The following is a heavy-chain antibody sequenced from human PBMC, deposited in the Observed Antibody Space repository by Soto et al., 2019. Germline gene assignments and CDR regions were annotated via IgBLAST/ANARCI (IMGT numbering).Heavy chain of an antibody. CDR2: MYYSGST. D-gene: IGHD6-13*01. Sequence: QVQLRESGPGLVKPSQTLSLTCTVSGGSINSGGYYWNWIRQHPGKGLEWIGYMYYSGSTYYNPFLRGRVIISAGTSEDHFPPEVSPGASADTAVYFCARGYRQSGYSSSWVFDYWGQGTLVNVSS. CDR1: GGSINSGGYY. V-gene: IGHV4-31*03. CDR3: ARGYRQSGYSSSWVFDY. J-gene: IGHJ4*02.